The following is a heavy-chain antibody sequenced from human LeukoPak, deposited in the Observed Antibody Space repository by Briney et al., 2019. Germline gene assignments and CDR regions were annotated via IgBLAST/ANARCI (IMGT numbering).Heavy chain of an antibody. CDR3: ARGGTGFGESDYYYYGMDV. V-gene: IGHV1-46*01. D-gene: IGHD3-10*01. CDR2: INPTGTGT. CDR1: GYTFTNYY. Sequence: ASVKVSCKASGYTFTNYYMHRVRQAPGQGLEWMGLINPTGTGTNYAQKFRGRVTLTRDTSTTTVYMELSSLRSEDTAVYYCARGGTGFGESDYYYYGMDVWGQGTTVTVSS. J-gene: IGHJ6*02.